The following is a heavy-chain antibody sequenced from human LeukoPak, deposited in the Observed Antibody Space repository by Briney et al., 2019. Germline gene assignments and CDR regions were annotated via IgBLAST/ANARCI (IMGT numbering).Heavy chain of an antibody. V-gene: IGHV4-39*07. D-gene: IGHD2-2*02. CDR2: IYYSGST. CDR1: GGSISSSSYY. J-gene: IGHJ5*02. Sequence: SETLSLTCTVSGGSISSSSYYWGWIRQPPGKGLEWLGSIYYSGSTYYNPSLKSRVTISVDTSKNQFSLKLSSVTAADTAVYYCARIPLALSWFDPWGQGTLVTVSS. CDR3: ARIPLALSWFDP.